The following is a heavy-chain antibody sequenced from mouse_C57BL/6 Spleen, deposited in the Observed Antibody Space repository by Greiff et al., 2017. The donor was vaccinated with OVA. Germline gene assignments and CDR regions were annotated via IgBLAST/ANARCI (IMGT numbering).Heavy chain of an antibody. V-gene: IGHV1-55*01. J-gene: IGHJ4*01. CDR3: ARYPFITTDYYAMDY. CDR1: GYTFTSYW. D-gene: IGHD1-1*01. CDR2: IYPGSGST. Sequence: QVQLQQPGAELVKPGASVKMSCKASGYTFTSYWITWVKQRPGQGLEWIGDIYPGSGSTNYNEKFKSKATLTVDTSSSTAYMQLSSLTSEDSAVYYCARYPFITTDYYAMDYWGQGTSVTVSS.